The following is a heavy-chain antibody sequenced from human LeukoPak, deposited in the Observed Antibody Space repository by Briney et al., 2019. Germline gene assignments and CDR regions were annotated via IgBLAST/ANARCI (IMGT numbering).Heavy chain of an antibody. CDR3: TRGYNYGMDV. V-gene: IGHV3-15*01. J-gene: IGHJ6*02. Sequence: GGSLRLSCAASGFTFSNAWMSWVRQAPGKGLEWVGRIKSKSDGGTTDYTAPVKGRLTTSRDDSKNTLYLQMNSLKTEDTAIYYCTRGYNYGMDVWGQGTTVTVSS. CDR2: IKSKSDGGTT. D-gene: IGHD5-18*01. CDR1: GFTFSNAW.